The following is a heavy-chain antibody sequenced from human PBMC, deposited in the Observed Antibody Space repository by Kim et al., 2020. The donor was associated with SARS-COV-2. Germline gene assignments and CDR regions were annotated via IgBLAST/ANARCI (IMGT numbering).Heavy chain of an antibody. CDR2: IYYSGST. CDR3: ARMDSGYGGTDY. D-gene: IGHD5-12*01. J-gene: IGHJ4*02. V-gene: IGHV4-39*01. Sequence: SETLSLTCTVSGGSISSSSYYWGWIRQPPGKGLEWIGSIYYSGSTYYNPSLKSRVTISVDTSKNQFSLKLSSVTAADTVVYYCARMDSGYGGTDYWGQGTLVTVSS. CDR1: GGSISSSSYY.